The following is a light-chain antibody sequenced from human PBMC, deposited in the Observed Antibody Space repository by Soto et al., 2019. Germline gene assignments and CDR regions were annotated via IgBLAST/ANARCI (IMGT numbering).Light chain of an antibody. CDR1: QSVNRNY. CDR3: QQYATSPVT. CDR2: DAS. V-gene: IGKV3-20*01. Sequence: EIVLTQSPGTLSLSPGEGATLSCRASQSVNRNYLGWYQQKPSQAPRLLIYDASNRATGIPDRFSGSGSGTDFTLIISRLEPDDFAVYYCQQYATSPVTFGQGTRLDVK. J-gene: IGKJ5*01.